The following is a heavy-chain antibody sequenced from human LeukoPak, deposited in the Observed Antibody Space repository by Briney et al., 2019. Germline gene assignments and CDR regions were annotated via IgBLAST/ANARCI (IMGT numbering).Heavy chain of an antibody. CDR1: GGSVSNYF. CDR2: IYSSGST. D-gene: IGHD6-13*01. Sequence: SETLSLTCTVSGGSVSNYFWSWIRQPAGKGLEWIGRIYSSGSTNFNPSLKSRVTMSVDISKNQFSLKLRSVTATDTAVYYCARGSEAVAGALGAFHIWGQGTMVTVSS. CDR3: ARGSEAVAGALGAFHI. V-gene: IGHV4-4*07. J-gene: IGHJ3*02.